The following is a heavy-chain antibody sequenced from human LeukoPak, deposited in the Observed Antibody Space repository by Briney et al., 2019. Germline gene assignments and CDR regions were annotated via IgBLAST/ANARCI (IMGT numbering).Heavy chain of an antibody. CDR2: IDWSGEST. CDR3: ARGLSASWYSLGY. Sequence: GGSLRLSCAASGLTPADYGMSWVRQAPGKGLDWVSGIDWSGESTGYADSVKGRFTISRDNAANVLYLQMNGLRAEDTALYYCARGLSASWYSLGYWGRGTLVTVSS. J-gene: IGHJ4*02. V-gene: IGHV3-20*04. D-gene: IGHD2-2*01. CDR1: GLTPADYG.